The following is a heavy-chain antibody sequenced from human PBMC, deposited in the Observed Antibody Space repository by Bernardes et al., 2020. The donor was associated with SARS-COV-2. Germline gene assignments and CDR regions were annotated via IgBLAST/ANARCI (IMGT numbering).Heavy chain of an antibody. CDR2: ISAIGCST. J-gene: IGHJ6*02. V-gene: IGHV3-23*01. Sequence: GGSLRLSCVASGFTFRNNAMTWVRQVPGKGLEWVSAISAIGCSTYYAVSVKGRFTISRDNSRNTLYLEMNSLRAEDTAVYYCSKNAKYSSSSMEVWGQGTTVTVS. D-gene: IGHD6-6*01. CDR3: SKNAKYSSSSMEV. CDR1: GFTFRNNA.